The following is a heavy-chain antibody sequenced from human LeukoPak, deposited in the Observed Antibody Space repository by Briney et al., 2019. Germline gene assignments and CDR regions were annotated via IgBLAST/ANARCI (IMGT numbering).Heavy chain of an antibody. Sequence: GGSLRLSCVASGFTLRSYVMNWVCQTPGKGLEWVSSISGSGDSTFYADSVKGRFSISRDNSKNTLYLQVNGLRTEDTAVYYCAKDRLLNCRGDCYIFDYWGQGTVVTVSS. CDR3: AKDRLLNCRGDCYIFDY. CDR1: GFTLRSYV. J-gene: IGHJ4*02. CDR2: ISGSGDST. D-gene: IGHD2-21*02. V-gene: IGHV3-23*01.